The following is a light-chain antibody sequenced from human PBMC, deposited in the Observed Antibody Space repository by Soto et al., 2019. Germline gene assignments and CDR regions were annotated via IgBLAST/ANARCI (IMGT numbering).Light chain of an antibody. CDR2: DNN. V-gene: IGLV1-51*01. CDR3: GTWVRSLSVV. Sequence: QAVLTQPPSVSAAPGQKVTISCSGSSSNIGNNYVSWDQQLPGTAPKLLIYDNNKRPSGIPDPFSGSKSGTSATLGITGLQTGDEADYYCGTWVRSLSVVFGGGTKLTVL. J-gene: IGLJ2*01. CDR1: SSNIGNNY.